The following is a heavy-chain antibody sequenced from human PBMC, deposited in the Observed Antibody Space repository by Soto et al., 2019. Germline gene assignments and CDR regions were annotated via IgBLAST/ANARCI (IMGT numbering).Heavy chain of an antibody. V-gene: IGHV4-30-4*01. Sequence: SETLSLTCSVSGDSICTVDYFFACVRQPPWHALEYIGYIYKSATTYYNPSFESRVAISLDTSKSQFSLNVTSLTAADTAVYFCARGRYCLTGRCFPNWFDSWGQGTLVTVSS. J-gene: IGHJ5*01. D-gene: IGHD2-15*01. CDR1: GDSICTVDYF. CDR2: IYKSATT. CDR3: ARGRYCLTGRCFPNWFDS.